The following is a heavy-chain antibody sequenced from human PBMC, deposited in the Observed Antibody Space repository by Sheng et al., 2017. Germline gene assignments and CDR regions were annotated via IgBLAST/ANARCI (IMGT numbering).Heavy chain of an antibody. CDR1: GFTFRSYG. D-gene: IGHD3-10*01. J-gene: IGHJ6*02. CDR3: ARDRAPPGRRRDYYYGMDF. CDR2: MRYDGDNK. Sequence: QVQLVESGGGVVQPGRSLRLSCAASGFTFRSYGMHWVRQAPGKGLEWVAVMRYDGDNKYYADSVKGRFTISRDNSKNTLYLQMNSLRAEDTAVYYCARDRAPPGRRRDYYYGMDFWGQGTTVTVSS. V-gene: IGHV3-33*01.